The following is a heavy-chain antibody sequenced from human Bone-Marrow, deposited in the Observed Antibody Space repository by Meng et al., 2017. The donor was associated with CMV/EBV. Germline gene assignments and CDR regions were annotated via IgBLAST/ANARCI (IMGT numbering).Heavy chain of an antibody. Sequence: GGSLRLSCEASGFTFSSSWMHWVRQVPGKGLVWVSRIDSDGSTTDYADSVKGRFTIFRDNANSTVYLRMNSLSAEDTAVYFCASYVGAVASRSLGHWGLGTLVTVSS. CDR1: GFTFSSSW. J-gene: IGHJ4*02. CDR3: ASYVGAVASRSLGH. CDR2: IDSDGSTT. D-gene: IGHD3-16*01. V-gene: IGHV3-74*01.